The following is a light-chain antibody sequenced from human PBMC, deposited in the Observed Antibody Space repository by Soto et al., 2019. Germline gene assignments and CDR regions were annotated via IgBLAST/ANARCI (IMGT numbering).Light chain of an antibody. J-gene: IGKJ3*01. Sequence: DIAMSQSPLSLPVTPGEPASISCRSGESLLHGNGYNYLDWYLQKPGQSPQLLIYLGSTRASGVPDRFSGSGSGTDFTLKISRVEAEDVGVYFCMQALQTPFTFGPGTKVEIK. CDR2: LGS. V-gene: IGKV2-28*01. CDR3: MQALQTPFT. CDR1: ESLLHGNGYNY.